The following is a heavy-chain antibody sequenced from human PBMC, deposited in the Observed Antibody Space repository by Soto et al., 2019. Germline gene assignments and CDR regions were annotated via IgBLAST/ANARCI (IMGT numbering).Heavy chain of an antibody. J-gene: IGHJ4*02. CDR3: AKDKEYYDFWSGRFDD. Sequence: PGGSLRLSCRASGFTFSAFPIHWVRQASGKGLEWVAVISYDGSNKYYADSVKGRFTISRDNSKNTLYLQMNSLRAEDTAVYYCAKDKEYYDFWSGRFDDWGQGTLVTVSS. V-gene: IGHV3-30*18. CDR2: ISYDGSNK. D-gene: IGHD3-3*01. CDR1: GFTFSAFP.